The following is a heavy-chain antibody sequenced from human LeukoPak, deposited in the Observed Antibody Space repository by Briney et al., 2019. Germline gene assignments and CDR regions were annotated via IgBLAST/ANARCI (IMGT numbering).Heavy chain of an antibody. CDR3: AKEREQWARANYFDY. J-gene: IGHJ4*02. D-gene: IGHD6-19*01. V-gene: IGHV3-30*18. CDR1: GFTFSSYG. Sequence: GGSLRLSCAASGFTFSSYGMHWVRQAPGKGLEWVAVISYDGSNKYYADSVKGRFTISRDNSKNTLYLQMNSQRAEDTAVYYCAKEREQWARANYFDYWGQGTLVTVSS. CDR2: ISYDGSNK.